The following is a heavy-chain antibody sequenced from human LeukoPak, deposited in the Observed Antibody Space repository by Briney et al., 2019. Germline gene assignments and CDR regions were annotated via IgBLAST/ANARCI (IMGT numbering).Heavy chain of an antibody. D-gene: IGHD2-15*01. V-gene: IGHV1-2*02. Sequence: ASVKVSCKASGYSFTSHYMHWVRQAPGQGLEWMGYINPNSGGTNYAQKFQGRVTMTRDTSISTAYMELSRLRSDDTAVYYCASGYCSGGSCYSGYYYYYMDVWGKGTTVTVSS. CDR1: GYSFTSHY. J-gene: IGHJ6*03. CDR2: INPNSGGT. CDR3: ASGYCSGGSCYSGYYYYYMDV.